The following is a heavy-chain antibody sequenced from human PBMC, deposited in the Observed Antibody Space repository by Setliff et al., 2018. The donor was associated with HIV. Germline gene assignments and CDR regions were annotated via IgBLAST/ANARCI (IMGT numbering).Heavy chain of an antibody. CDR2: IYHTGKT. D-gene: IGHD1-26*01. J-gene: IGHJ5*02. CDR3: AKEGNSVDNWLDP. V-gene: IGHV4-31*03. Sequence: SETLSLTCTVSGDPIIIGGYYWSWIRQHPGEGLEWIGYIYHTGKTYYNPSLQSRMIMSVDMSQNQFSLKLSSVTAADTAVYYCAKEGNSVDNWLDPWGPGTLVTVSS. CDR1: GDPIIIGGYY.